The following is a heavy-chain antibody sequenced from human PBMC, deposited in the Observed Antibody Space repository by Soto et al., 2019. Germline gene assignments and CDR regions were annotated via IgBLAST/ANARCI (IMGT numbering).Heavy chain of an antibody. CDR2: IWYDGSNK. Sequence: QVQLVESGGGVVQPGRSLRLSCAASGFTFSSYGMHWVRQAPGKGLEWVAVIWYDGSNKYYADSVKGRFTISRDNSKNTLYLQMNSLRAEDTAREFWARTGHYCTKGCLLTGPPDHLGQGTLVTFSS. D-gene: IGHD2-8*01. CDR1: GFTFSSYG. CDR3: ARTGHYCTKGCLLTGPPDH. J-gene: IGHJ4*02. V-gene: IGHV3-33*01.